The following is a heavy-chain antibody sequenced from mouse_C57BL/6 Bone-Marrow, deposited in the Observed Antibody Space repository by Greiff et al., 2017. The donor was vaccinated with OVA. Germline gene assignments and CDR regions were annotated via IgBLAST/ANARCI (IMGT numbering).Heavy chain of an antibody. V-gene: IGHV1-53*01. CDR2: INPSNGGT. J-gene: IGHJ3*01. Sequence: QVQLQQPGTELVKPGASVKLSCKASGYTFTSYWMHWVKQRPGQGLEWIGNINPSNGGTNYNEKFKSKATLTVDKSSSTAYMQLSSLTSEDAAVDYYARGCYGSSSAWFAYWGQGTLVTVSA. CDR1: GYTFTSYW. CDR3: ARGCYGSSSAWFAY. D-gene: IGHD1-1*01.